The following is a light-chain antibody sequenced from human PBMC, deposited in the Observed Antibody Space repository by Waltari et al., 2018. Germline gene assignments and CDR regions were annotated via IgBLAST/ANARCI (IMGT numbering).Light chain of an antibody. V-gene: IGLV2-11*01. CDR3: CSRADSHTYV. Sequence: QSALTQPHSVSGSPGQSVTIFCTGTSSDVGRYDYVSWYQQHPGKAPKHMICDFTKRPSGVPARFSGSKSGNTASLTISGLQAEDEADYYCCSRADSHTYVFGTGTKVTVL. CDR1: SSDVGRYDY. CDR2: DFT. J-gene: IGLJ1*01.